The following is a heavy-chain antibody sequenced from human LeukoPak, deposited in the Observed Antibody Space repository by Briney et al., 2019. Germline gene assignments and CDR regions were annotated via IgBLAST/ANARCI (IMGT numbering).Heavy chain of an antibody. D-gene: IGHD3-3*01. CDR3: ARDPGGRFLEWLPRSTDAFDI. Sequence: ASVKVSCKASGYTFTCYYMHWVRQAPGQGLEWMGWINPNSGGTNYAQKFQGRVTITADKSTSTAYMELSSLRSEDTAVYYCARDPGGRFLEWLPRSTDAFDIWGQGTMVTVSS. J-gene: IGHJ3*02. CDR2: INPNSGGT. V-gene: IGHV1-2*02. CDR1: GYTFTCYY.